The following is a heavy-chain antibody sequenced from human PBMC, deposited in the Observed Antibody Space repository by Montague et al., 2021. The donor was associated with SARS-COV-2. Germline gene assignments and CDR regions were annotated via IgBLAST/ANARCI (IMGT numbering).Heavy chain of an antibody. D-gene: IGHD6-19*01. J-gene: IGHJ4*02. CDR2: IYYSGST. CDR1: GDSISHSSYY. V-gene: IGHV4-39*07. CDR3: ARVRQWLAPFDY. Sequence: SETLSLTCTVSGDSISHSSYYWGWIRQPPGKGLEWIGSIYYSGSTYYNPSLKSRVTISVDTSKNQVSLKLNSVTAADTAVYYCARVRQWLAPFDYWGQGTLVPVSS.